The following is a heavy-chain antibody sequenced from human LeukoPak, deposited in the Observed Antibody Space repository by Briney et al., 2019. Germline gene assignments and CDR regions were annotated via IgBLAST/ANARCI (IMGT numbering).Heavy chain of an antibody. CDR1: GGTFSSYA. Sequence: SVKVSCKASGGTFSSYAISWVRQAPGQGLEWMGGIIPIFGTANYAQKFQGRVTITADESTSTAYMELSSQRSEDTAVYYCAREGGYSSSSLDDYWGQGTLVTVSS. J-gene: IGHJ4*02. D-gene: IGHD6-6*01. CDR3: AREGGYSSSSLDDY. CDR2: IIPIFGTA. V-gene: IGHV1-69*13.